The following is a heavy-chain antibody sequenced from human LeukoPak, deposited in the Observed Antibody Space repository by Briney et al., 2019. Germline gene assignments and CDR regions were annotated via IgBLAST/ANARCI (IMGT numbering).Heavy chain of an antibody. V-gene: IGHV3-74*01. CDR3: ARDLSSGWYIFDY. D-gene: IGHD6-19*01. CDR2: INSDGSRT. Sequence: GGSLRLSCAASGFTFSSYWMHWVRQAPGKGLVWVSRINSDGSRTTYADSVKGRFTISRDNSKNTLYLQMNSLRAEDTAVYYCARDLSSGWYIFDYWGQGTLVTVSS. CDR1: GFTFSSYW. J-gene: IGHJ4*02.